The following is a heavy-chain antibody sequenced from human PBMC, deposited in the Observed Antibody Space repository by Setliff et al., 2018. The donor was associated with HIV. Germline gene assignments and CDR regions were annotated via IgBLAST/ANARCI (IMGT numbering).Heavy chain of an antibody. CDR3: ASQPSGYDSIDY. CDR1: GFTFGPFW. CDR2: INSDGSEK. V-gene: IGHV3-74*01. D-gene: IGHD5-12*01. J-gene: IGHJ4*02. Sequence: PGGSLRLSCVASGFTFGPFWMHWVRQAPGKGLEWVSYINSDGSEKYYLDSVKGRFTISRDNAKNTLYLQMNSLRAEDTAVYYCASQPSGYDSIDYWGQGTLVTVSS.